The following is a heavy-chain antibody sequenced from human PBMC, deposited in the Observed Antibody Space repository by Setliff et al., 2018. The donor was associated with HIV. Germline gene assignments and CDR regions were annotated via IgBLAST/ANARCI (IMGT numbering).Heavy chain of an antibody. CDR2: ISGSGGSI. J-gene: IGHJ4*02. CDR1: GFTFSNYA. V-gene: IGHV3-23*01. D-gene: IGHD3-9*01. Sequence: SLRLSCVASGFTFSNYAMSWVRQAPGQGLEWVSGISGSGGSIYYADSVKGRFTISRDNSNNTLSLQMNSLRAEDTALYYCAREAYDVLTPHAHIDYWGQGVLVTVSS. CDR3: AREAYDVLTPHAHIDY.